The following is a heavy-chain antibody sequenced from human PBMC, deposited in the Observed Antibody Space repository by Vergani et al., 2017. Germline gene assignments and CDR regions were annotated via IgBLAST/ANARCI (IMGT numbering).Heavy chain of an antibody. V-gene: IGHV4-59*01. D-gene: IGHD6-13*01. CDR2: IYYSGST. J-gene: IGHJ5*02. CDR1: GGSLSSYY. CDR3: ARERIAAAVNWFDP. Sequence: QVQLQESGPGLVKPSETLSLTCTVSGGSLSSYYWSWVRQPPGKGLEWIGYIYYSGSTNYNPSLKSRVTISVDTSKNQFSLRLSSVTAADTAGYYCARERIAAAVNWFDPWGQGTLVTVSS.